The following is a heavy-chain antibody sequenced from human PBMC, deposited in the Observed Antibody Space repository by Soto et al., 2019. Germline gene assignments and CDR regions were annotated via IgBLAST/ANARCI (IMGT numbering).Heavy chain of an antibody. V-gene: IGHV3-23*01. CDR3: AKVLSLRTSGKYYKPFFPGMDV. CDR2: INSGVDA. J-gene: IGHJ6*02. CDR1: GFSFNSHA. Sequence: DVQLSESGGGLVQPGGSLRLTCAASGFSFNSHAMTWVRQAPGRGLEWVAAINSGVDAFYADSVKGRFTISRDNSKDTMYREMSRLGVEDTALYYCAKVLSLRTSGKYYKPFFPGMDVWGLGTTVTVSS. D-gene: IGHD3-10*01.